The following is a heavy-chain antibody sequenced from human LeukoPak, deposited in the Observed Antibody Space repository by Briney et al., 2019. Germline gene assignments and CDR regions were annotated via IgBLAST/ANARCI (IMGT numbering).Heavy chain of an antibody. J-gene: IGHJ6*03. CDR3: AKSSSPYYYYYYMDV. CDR1: GFTFSRSA. V-gene: IGHV3-23*01. Sequence: GGSLRLSCAASGFTFSRSAMTWVRQGPGTGLEFVASIIYSGGATYYADSVKGRFTISRDNSKNTLYLQMNSLRAEDTAVYYCAKSSSPYYYYYYMDVWGKGTTVTVSS. CDR2: IIYSGGAT. D-gene: IGHD2-2*01.